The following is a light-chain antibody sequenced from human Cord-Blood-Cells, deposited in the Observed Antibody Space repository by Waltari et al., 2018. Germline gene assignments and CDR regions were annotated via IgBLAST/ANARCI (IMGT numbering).Light chain of an antibody. CDR3: QQYDNLPMYT. CDR1: QDISNS. V-gene: IGKV1-33*01. J-gene: IGKJ2*01. Sequence: DIQMTQSPSPLSASVGDRVTITCQASQDISNSLNWYQQKPGKAPKLLSYDASNLETGVPSRFSGSGSGTDFTFTISSLQPEDIATYYCQQYDNLPMYTFGQGTKLEIK. CDR2: DAS.